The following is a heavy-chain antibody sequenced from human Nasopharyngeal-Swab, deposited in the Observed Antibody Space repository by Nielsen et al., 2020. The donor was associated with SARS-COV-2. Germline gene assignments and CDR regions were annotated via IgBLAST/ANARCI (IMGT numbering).Heavy chain of an antibody. CDR2: VIPIFGTA. D-gene: IGHD1-1*01. CDR3: ARDGYGNGAFDI. V-gene: IGHV1-69*13. CDR1: GGTFSSYA. Sequence: SVKVSCKASGGTFSSYAISWVRQAPGQGLEWMGGVIPIFGTANYAQKFQGRVTITADESTSTAYMELSSLRSEDTAVYYCARDGYGNGAFDIWGQGTMVTVSS. J-gene: IGHJ3*02.